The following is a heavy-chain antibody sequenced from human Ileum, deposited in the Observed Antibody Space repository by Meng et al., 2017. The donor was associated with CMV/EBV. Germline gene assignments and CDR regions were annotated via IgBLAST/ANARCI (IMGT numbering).Heavy chain of an antibody. D-gene: IGHD6-13*01. CDR3: ATEKWAAAGYGAFDI. CDR1: GASISAYF. J-gene: IGHJ3*02. Sequence: VHLTGSGPGLVKPAGTLSLPCTVSGASISAYFWSWIRQPAGKGLECIGRFHTSGTTNYNPSLKSRVTMSVDSSKNQFSLNLSSVTAADTAVYYCATEKWAAAGYGAFDIWGQGTMVTVSS. V-gene: IGHV4-4*07. CDR2: FHTSGTT.